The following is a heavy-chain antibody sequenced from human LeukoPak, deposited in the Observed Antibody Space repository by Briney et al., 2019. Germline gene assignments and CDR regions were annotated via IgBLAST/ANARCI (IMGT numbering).Heavy chain of an antibody. Sequence: GGSLRLSCAASGFTFSSYAMSWVRQAPGKGLEWVSRVGGSGVSTYYADSVKGRFTISRDNSKNTLYLQMNSLRAEDTAVYYCAKNNDFDCWGQGTLVTVSS. CDR1: GFTFSSYA. D-gene: IGHD2-8*01. CDR3: AKNNDFDC. V-gene: IGHV3-23*01. J-gene: IGHJ4*02. CDR2: VGGSGVST.